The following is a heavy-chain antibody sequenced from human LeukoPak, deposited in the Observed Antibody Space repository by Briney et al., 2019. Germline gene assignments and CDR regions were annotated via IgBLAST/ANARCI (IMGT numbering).Heavy chain of an antibody. D-gene: IGHD2-21*01. V-gene: IGHV4-59*01. Sequence: SETLSLTCTVSGGSISSYYWSWIRQPPGKGLEWIGYIYYSGSTNYSPSLKSRVTISVDTSKNQFSLKLSSVTAADTAVYYCARGNQLLSHAFDIWGQGTMVTVSS. CDR1: GGSISSYY. CDR3: ARGNQLLSHAFDI. CDR2: IYYSGST. J-gene: IGHJ3*02.